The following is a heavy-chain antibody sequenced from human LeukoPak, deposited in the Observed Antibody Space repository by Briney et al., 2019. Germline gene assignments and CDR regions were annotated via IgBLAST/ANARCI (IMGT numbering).Heavy chain of an antibody. Sequence: ASVTVSCKASGYTFTSYGISWVRQAPGQGLEWMGWISAYNGNTNYAQKLQGRVTMTTDTSTSTAYMELRSLRSDDTAVYYCARDRLGTVTPYNWFDHWGQGTLVTVSS. V-gene: IGHV1-18*01. J-gene: IGHJ5*02. CDR2: ISAYNGNT. D-gene: IGHD4-11*01. CDR3: ARDRLGTVTPYNWFDH. CDR1: GYTFTSYG.